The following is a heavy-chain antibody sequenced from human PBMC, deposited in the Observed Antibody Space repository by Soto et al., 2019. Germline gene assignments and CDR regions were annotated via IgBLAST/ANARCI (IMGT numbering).Heavy chain of an antibody. Sequence: QVPLVESGGGVVQPGRSLRLSCAASGFSFSSYGMHWVRQAPGKGLEWVAVISYDGSNKYYADAVKGRFTISRDNSKNTLYLQMNSLRAEDTAAYYCAKGGGDLTGYYYYGMDVWGQGTTVTVSS. CDR2: ISYDGSNK. J-gene: IGHJ6*02. CDR1: GFSFSSYG. V-gene: IGHV3-30*18. CDR3: AKGGGDLTGYYYYGMDV. D-gene: IGHD3-3*01.